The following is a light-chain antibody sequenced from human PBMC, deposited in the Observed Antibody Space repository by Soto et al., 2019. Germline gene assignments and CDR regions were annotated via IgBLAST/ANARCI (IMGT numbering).Light chain of an antibody. CDR1: QSVSSSY. J-gene: IGKJ5*01. CDR2: DAS. Sequence: MVLTQAPGPLSLTPGERDTLSCRASQSVSSSYLAWYQQNPGQAPRLLIYDASNRATGIPARFSGSGSGTDFTLTISCLEPEDIPVYYCLQRINWLPLDQVARLAIK. CDR3: LQRINWLP. V-gene: IGKV3-11*01.